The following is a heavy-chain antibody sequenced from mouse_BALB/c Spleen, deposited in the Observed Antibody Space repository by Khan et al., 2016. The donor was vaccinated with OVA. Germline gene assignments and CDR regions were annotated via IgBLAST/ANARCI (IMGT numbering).Heavy chain of an antibody. D-gene: IGHD2-14*01. CDR2: INPSNGYP. Sequence: VQLQQSGAELARPGASVKMSCKASGYTFTSYTIHWIKKRPGQGLEWIGYINPSNGYPNYNQKFKDKATLTTDKSSTTAYLQLSSLTSDDSAVYNCVRDGSYHRNDGWFAYWGHGTLVTVSA. V-gene: IGHV1-4*01. CDR1: GYTFTSYT. CDR3: VRDGSYHRNDGWFAY. J-gene: IGHJ3*01.